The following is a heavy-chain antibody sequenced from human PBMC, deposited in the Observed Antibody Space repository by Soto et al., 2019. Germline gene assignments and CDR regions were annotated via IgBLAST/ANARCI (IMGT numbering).Heavy chain of an antibody. J-gene: IGHJ4*02. CDR3: ARTSRRGYSYGYFDY. V-gene: IGHV1-18*01. Sequence: SVKVSFKASGYTFTSYGISWVRQAPGQGLEWMGWISAYNGNTNYAQKLQGRVTMTTDTSTSTAYMELRSLRSDDTAVYYCARTSRRGYSYGYFDYWGQGTLVTVPQ. CDR1: GYTFTSYG. CDR2: ISAYNGNT. D-gene: IGHD5-18*01.